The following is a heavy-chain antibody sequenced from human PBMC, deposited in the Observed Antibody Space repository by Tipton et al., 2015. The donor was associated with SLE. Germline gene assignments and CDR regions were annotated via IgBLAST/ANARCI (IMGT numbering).Heavy chain of an antibody. Sequence: SLRLSCAASGFTFSNYAMHWVRQAPGRGLEWVAVISYDGTNKYYADSVKGRFTISRDNSKNTLYLQMNSLRVEDTALYYCARHRNFYSSRSAFDYWGQGTLVTVSS. D-gene: IGHD6-13*01. CDR2: ISYDGTNK. CDR1: GFTFSNYA. V-gene: IGHV3-30-3*01. CDR3: ARHRNFYSSRSAFDY. J-gene: IGHJ4*02.